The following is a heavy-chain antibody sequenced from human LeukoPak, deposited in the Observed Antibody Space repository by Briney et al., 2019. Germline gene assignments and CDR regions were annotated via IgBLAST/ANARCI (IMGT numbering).Heavy chain of an antibody. CDR2: ISSNGGST. Sequence: GGSLRLSCAASGFTFSSYAMRWVRQAPGKGLEYVSAISSNGGSTYYANSVKGRFTISRDNSKNTLYLQMGSLRAEDMAVYYCAGAAYLIAAAGPNDYWGQGTLVTVSS. J-gene: IGHJ4*02. V-gene: IGHV3-64*01. CDR1: GFTFSSYA. D-gene: IGHD6-13*01. CDR3: AGAAYLIAAAGPNDY.